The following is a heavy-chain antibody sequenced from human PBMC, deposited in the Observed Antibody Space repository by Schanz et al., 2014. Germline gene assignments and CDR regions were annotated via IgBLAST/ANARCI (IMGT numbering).Heavy chain of an antibody. J-gene: IGHJ4*02. D-gene: IGHD3-10*01. CDR2: ITSGSAK. CDR1: GFTFRDYQ. CDR3: AKTLGGAGLTLYFDH. Sequence: QVQLVESGGGLVKPGGSLRLSCTASGFTFRDYQMTWIRQAPGKGLEWVSYITSGSAKFYADSVRGRFTISRDNFKNRLYLQMNSLRLEDTAIYYCAKTLGGAGLTLYFDHWGQGSLVTVSS. V-gene: IGHV3-11*01.